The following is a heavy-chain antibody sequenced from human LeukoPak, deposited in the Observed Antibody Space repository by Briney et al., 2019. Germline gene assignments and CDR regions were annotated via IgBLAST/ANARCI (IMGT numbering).Heavy chain of an antibody. CDR3: AKDGGRLRLMKYYFGY. V-gene: IGHV3-23*01. CDR1: GFTFSSYA. J-gene: IGHJ4*02. CDR2: ISGSGGST. Sequence: GGSLRLSCAASGFTFSSYAMSWVRQAPGKGLEWVSAISGSGGSTYYADSVKGRFTISRDNSKDTLYLQMNSLRAEDTAVYYCAKDGGRLRLMKYYFGYWGQGTLVTVSS. D-gene: IGHD5-12*01.